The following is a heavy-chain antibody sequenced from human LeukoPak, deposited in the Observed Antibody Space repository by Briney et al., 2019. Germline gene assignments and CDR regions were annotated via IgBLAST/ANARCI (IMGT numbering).Heavy chain of an antibody. CDR3: ARGSPYYDFWSGPPNHP. CDR1: GFTFSSYW. CDR2: INSDGSST. V-gene: IGHV3-74*01. D-gene: IGHD3-3*01. Sequence: GGSLRLSCAASGFTFSSYWMHWVRQAPGKGLVWVSRINSDGSSTSYADSVKGRFTISRDNAKNTLYLQMNSLRAEDTAVYYCARGSPYYDFWSGPPNHPWGQSPVVTLSS. J-gene: IGHJ5*02.